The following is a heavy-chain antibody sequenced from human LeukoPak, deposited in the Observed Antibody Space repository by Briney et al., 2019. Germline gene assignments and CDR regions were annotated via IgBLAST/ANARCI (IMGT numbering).Heavy chain of an antibody. CDR2: IKQDGSAK. Sequence: GGSLRLSCAASGFTFSDYWMSWVRQAPGKGLEWVANIKQDGSAKYYVDSVKGRFTISRDNAKNLLYLQMNGLRAEDTAVYYCALKVGDYWGQGTLVTVSS. CDR3: ALKVGDY. V-gene: IGHV3-7*03. D-gene: IGHD3-10*01. J-gene: IGHJ4*02. CDR1: GFTFSDYW.